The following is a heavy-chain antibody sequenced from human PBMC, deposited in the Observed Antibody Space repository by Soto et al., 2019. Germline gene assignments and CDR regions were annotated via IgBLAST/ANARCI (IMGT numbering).Heavy chain of an antibody. CDR3: AREYNDTDAFDI. CDR2: IIPIFGTA. J-gene: IGHJ3*02. CDR1: GGTFSSYA. V-gene: IGHV1-69*12. Sequence: QVQLVQSGAEVKKPGSSVKVSCKASGGTFSSYAISWVRQAPGQGLEWMGGIIPIFGTANYAQKFQGRVKIXAXASTSTAYMELSSLRSEDTAVYYCAREYNDTDAFDIWGQGTMVTVSS. D-gene: IGHD3-9*01.